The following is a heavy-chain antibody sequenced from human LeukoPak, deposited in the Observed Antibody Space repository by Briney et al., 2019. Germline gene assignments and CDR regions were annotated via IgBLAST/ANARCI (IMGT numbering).Heavy chain of an antibody. D-gene: IGHD3-10*01. CDR1: GFTFNRYA. CDR3: AKHKIYGSGSSLDY. V-gene: IGHV3-23*01. J-gene: IGHJ4*02. Sequence: PGGSLRLSCVVSGFTFNRYAMSWVRQAPGKGLEWVSTISGSGGTTYYADSVKGRLTISRDDSKNTLSLQMNSLRAEDTAVYYCAKHKIYGSGSSLDYWGQGTLVTVSS. CDR2: ISGSGGTT.